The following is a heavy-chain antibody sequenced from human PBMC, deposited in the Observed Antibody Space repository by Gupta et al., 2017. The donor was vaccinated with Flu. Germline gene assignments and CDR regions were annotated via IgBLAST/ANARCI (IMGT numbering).Heavy chain of an antibody. J-gene: IGHJ6*02. D-gene: IGHD2-15*01. CDR2: VTATDGRT. CDR3: ARRDNVVVVAGLDV. Sequence: MGWVRQAPGKGLEWVSIVTATDGRTYYAGSVWGRFTISRDNFKNTLYLQMTSLRPEDTAVYFCARRDNVVVVAGLDVWGQGTTVTV. V-gene: IGHV3-23*01.